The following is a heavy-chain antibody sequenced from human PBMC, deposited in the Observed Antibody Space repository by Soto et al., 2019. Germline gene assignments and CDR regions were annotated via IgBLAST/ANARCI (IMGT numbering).Heavy chain of an antibody. CDR2: IYYSGST. CDR1: GGSISSGDYY. D-gene: IGHD1-1*01. CDR3: AREVRQSMERAFADY. V-gene: IGHV4-30-4*01. Sequence: SETLPLTCTVSGGSISSGDYYWSWIRHPPGKGLEWIGYIYYSGSTYYNPSLKSRVTISVDTSKNQFSLKLSSVTPAHTAVYYCAREVRQSMERAFADYWGQGTLVTVSS. J-gene: IGHJ4*02.